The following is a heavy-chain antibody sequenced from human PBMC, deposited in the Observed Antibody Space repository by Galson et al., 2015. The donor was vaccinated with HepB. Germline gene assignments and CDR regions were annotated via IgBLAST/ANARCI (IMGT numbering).Heavy chain of an antibody. CDR3: ATTYSSSWDGSADYYYMDV. CDR2: FDPGDGET. Sequence: SVKVSCKVSGYTLTELSMHWVRQAPGKGLEWVGGFDPGDGETIYAQKFQGRVTMTEDTSTDTAYMELSSLRSEDTAVYYCATTYSSSWDGSADYYYMDVWGKGTTVTVSS. CDR1: GYTLTELS. J-gene: IGHJ6*03. D-gene: IGHD6-13*01. V-gene: IGHV1-24*01.